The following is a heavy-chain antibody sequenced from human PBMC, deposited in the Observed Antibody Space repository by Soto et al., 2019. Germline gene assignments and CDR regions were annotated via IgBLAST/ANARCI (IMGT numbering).Heavy chain of an antibody. J-gene: IGHJ4*02. CDR3: TGEVGSGY. CDR2: ISRDGGTK. Sequence: GGSLRLSCAVSGFTVRTDGMHWVRLAPGKGLEWVAVISRDGGTKYYADSVKGRFTISRDNSRNTLFLEMNSLRGIDIAVYYWTGEVGSGYCGQGPLGTV. CDR1: GFTVRTDG. D-gene: IGHD7-27*01. V-gene: IGHV3-30*03.